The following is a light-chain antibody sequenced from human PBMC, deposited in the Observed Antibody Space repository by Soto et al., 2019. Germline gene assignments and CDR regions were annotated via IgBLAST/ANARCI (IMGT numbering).Light chain of an antibody. V-gene: IGKV3-20*01. Sequence: IVLTQSPGTLSLSPGERATLSCRASQSVSSSYLAWYQQKPGQAPRLLIYGASRRATGIPDRFSGSGSGTDFTLTISRLEPEDSAVYYCQQYGNSPTFGQGTKVEIK. CDR1: QSVSSSY. CDR3: QQYGNSPT. J-gene: IGKJ1*01. CDR2: GAS.